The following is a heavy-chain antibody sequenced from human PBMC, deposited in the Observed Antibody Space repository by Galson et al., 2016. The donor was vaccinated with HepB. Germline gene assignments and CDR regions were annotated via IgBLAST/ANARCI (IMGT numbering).Heavy chain of an antibody. CDR2: T. J-gene: IGHJ5*02. Sequence: TRYSPSFEGHVTISADKSINTAYLQWSSLKPSDTAIYFCAETVLTAVGDWFDPWGQGTLVTVSS. V-gene: IGHV5-10-1*01. CDR3: AETVLTAVGDWFDP. D-gene: IGHD7-27*01.